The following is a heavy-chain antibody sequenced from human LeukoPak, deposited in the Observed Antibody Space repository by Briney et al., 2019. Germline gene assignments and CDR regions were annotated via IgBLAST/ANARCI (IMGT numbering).Heavy chain of an antibody. D-gene: IGHD6-6*01. CDR2: ISSSSSYI. J-gene: IGHJ4*02. CDR1: GFTFSSYS. CDR3: AREGWYSSSLFDY. V-gene: IGHV3-21*01. Sequence: GGSPRLSCAASGFTFSSYSMNWVRQAPGKGLEWVSSISSSSSYIYCADSVKGRFTISRDNAKNSLYLQMNSLRAEDTAVYYCAREGWYSSSLFDYWGQGTLVTVSS.